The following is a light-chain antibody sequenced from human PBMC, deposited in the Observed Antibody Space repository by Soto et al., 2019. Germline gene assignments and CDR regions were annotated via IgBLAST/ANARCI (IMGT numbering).Light chain of an antibody. V-gene: IGKV1-39*01. CDR3: QQSYSTPRG. Sequence: DIQMTQSPSSLSASVGDRVTITCRASQSISSYLNWYQQKPGKAPKLLIYAASSLQSGVPSRFSGSGSGTDFTLTISSLQPEDFATYSCQQSYSTPRGFGQGTKLEIK. CDR1: QSISSY. J-gene: IGKJ2*03. CDR2: AAS.